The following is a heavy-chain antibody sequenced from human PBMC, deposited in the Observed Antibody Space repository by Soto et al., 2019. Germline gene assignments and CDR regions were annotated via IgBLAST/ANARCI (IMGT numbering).Heavy chain of an antibody. D-gene: IGHD2-15*01. Sequence: GGSLRLSCAASGFTFSSYSMNWVRQAPGKGLEWVSSISSSSSYIYYADSVKGRFTISRDNAKNSLYLQMNSLRAEDTAVYYCARDCSGGSCYPDYNMDVWGKGTTVTVSS. V-gene: IGHV3-21*01. CDR1: GFTFSSYS. CDR2: ISSSSSYI. J-gene: IGHJ6*03. CDR3: ARDCSGGSCYPDYNMDV.